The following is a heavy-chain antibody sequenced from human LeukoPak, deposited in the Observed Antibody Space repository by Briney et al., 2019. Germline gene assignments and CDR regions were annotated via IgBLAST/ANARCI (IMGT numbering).Heavy chain of an antibody. CDR2: ISSSGTTI. CDR3: ARDRGYSADY. D-gene: IGHD5-12*01. V-gene: IGHV3-11*01. CDR1: GFTFNDYY. Sequence: PGGSLRLSCVVSGFTFNDYYMSWIRQAPGKGLEWLTFISSSGTTISYADSVKGRFTISWDSAKNSLFLQMNSLRADDTAVYFCARDRGYSADYWGQGTPVTVSS. J-gene: IGHJ4*02.